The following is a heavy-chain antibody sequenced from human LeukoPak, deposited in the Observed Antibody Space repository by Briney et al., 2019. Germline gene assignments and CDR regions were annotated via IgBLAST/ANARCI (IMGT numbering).Heavy chain of an antibody. J-gene: IGHJ4*02. Sequence: SETLSLTCTVSGGSISSGGYYWSWIRQPAGKGLEWIGRIYTSGSTNYNPSLKSRVTMSVDTSKNQFSLKLSSVTAADTAVYYCAREGGFYGDYPYFDYWGQGTLVTVSS. CDR3: AREGGFYGDYPYFDY. D-gene: IGHD4-17*01. CDR1: GGSISSGGYY. V-gene: IGHV4-61*02. CDR2: IYTSGST.